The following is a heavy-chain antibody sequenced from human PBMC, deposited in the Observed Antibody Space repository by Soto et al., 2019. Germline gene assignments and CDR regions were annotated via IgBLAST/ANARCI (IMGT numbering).Heavy chain of an antibody. J-gene: IGHJ4*02. Sequence: QITLKESGPTLVQPTQPLTLTCTFSGFSLRNSGVGVGWIRQPPGKALEWLALIYWDDDKRYSPSLKSRLTITKDTSKNQVVLTMTNMDPVDTATYYWAHLTTGGFYFDYWGQGTLVTVSS. V-gene: IGHV2-5*02. CDR1: GFSLRNSGVG. CDR3: AHLTTGGFYFDY. CDR2: IYWDDDK. D-gene: IGHD4-17*01.